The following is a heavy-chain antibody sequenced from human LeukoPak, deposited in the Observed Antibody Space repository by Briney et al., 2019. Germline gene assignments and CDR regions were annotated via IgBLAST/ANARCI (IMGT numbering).Heavy chain of an antibody. V-gene: IGHV3-23*01. CDR2: FSGSCGST. CDR1: GFTFSTDA. CDR3: AKGGDRQWILDY. J-gene: IGHJ4*02. D-gene: IGHD5-18*01. Sequence: PGGSLRLSCAASGFTFSTDAMTSVRQAPGKGLEWVSAFSGSCGSTYYADSVKGRFTISRDNSKNTLYLQMNTPRAEDTAVYYCAKGGDRQWILDYWGQGTLVTVSS.